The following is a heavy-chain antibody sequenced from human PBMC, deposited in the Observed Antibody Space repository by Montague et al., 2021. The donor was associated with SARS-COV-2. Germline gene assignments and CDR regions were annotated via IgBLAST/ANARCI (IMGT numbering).Heavy chain of an antibody. D-gene: IGHD4-17*01. CDR2: IYYSGST. V-gene: IGHV4-31*03. Sequence: TLSLTCTVSGGSISSGGYYWSWIRQHPGKGLEWIGYIYYSGSTYYNPSLKSRVTISVDTSKNQFSLKLGSVTAADTAVYYCARAHYGEFWFDHWGQGTLVTVSS. J-gene: IGHJ5*02. CDR3: ARAHYGEFWFDH. CDR1: GGSISSGGYY.